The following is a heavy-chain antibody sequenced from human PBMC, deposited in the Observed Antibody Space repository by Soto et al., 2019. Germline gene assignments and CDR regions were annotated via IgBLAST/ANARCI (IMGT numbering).Heavy chain of an antibody. J-gene: IGHJ5*02. CDR1: GGSISSGGYY. Sequence: PSETLSLTCTVSGGSISSGGYYWSWIRQHPGKGLEWIWYIYYSGSTYYSPSLKSRVTISVETSQNQFALQLSSGPAADTAVYYGERAPGGWFDPWGQGTLVTVSS. CDR3: ERAPGGWFDP. D-gene: IGHD3-10*01. CDR2: IYYSGST. V-gene: IGHV4-31*03.